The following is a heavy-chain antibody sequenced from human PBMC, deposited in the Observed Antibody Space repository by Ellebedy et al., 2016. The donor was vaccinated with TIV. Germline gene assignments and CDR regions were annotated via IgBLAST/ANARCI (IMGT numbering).Heavy chain of an antibody. V-gene: IGHV3-23*01. J-gene: IGHJ4*02. CDR1: GFTFGAFA. Sequence: GESLKISCAASGFTFGAFAVHWVRQAPGKGLEWLSVIRGGGDNAYHADSVKGRFTVSRANSKNTLYLQMNRLRTEDTAVYYCAKGTSSGFNYDRVGFEYWGQGTLVTVSS. CDR3: AKGTSSGFNYDRVGFEY. D-gene: IGHD3-16*01. CDR2: IRGGGDNA.